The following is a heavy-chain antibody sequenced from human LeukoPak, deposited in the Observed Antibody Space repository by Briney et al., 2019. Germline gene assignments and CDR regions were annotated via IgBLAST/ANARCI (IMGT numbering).Heavy chain of an antibody. Sequence: GGSLRLSCAASGFTFSSYGMSWVRQAPGKGLEWVSAISGSGGSTYYADSVKGRFTISRDNSKNTLYLQMNSLRAEDTAVYYCAKTPYGGNDYYYYYMDVWGKGTTVTISS. CDR1: GFTFSSYG. J-gene: IGHJ6*03. V-gene: IGHV3-23*01. D-gene: IGHD4-23*01. CDR3: AKTPYGGNDYYYYYMDV. CDR2: ISGSGGST.